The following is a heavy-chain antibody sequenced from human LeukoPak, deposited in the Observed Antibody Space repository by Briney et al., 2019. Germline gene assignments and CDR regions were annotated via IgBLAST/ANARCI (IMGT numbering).Heavy chain of an antibody. J-gene: IGHJ4*02. CDR1: GFNFNHYW. D-gene: IGHD5-18*01. V-gene: IGHV3-7*03. CDR3: ARGGYSNGYAY. Sequence: WGSLRLSCAASGFNFNHYWMSWVRQAPGNGLGWVANIRPDGGEKYYVDSVKGRFTIARDNAKNSVVLQMNSLRAEDTAVYYCARGGYSNGYAYWGQGTLVTVSS. CDR2: IRPDGGEK.